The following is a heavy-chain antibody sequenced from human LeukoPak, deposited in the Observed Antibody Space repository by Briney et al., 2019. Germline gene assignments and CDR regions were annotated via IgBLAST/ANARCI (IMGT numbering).Heavy chain of an antibody. D-gene: IGHD5-24*01. CDR3: ARGEMATTSRNWFDP. V-gene: IGHV4-59*01. CDR1: GGSISSYY. J-gene: IGHJ5*02. CDR2: IYYSGST. Sequence: SETLSLTCTVSGGSISSYYWSWIRQPPGKGLEWIGYIYYSGSTNYNPSLKSRVTISVDTSKNQFSLKLSSVTAADTAVYYCARGEMATTSRNWFDPWGQGTLVTVSS.